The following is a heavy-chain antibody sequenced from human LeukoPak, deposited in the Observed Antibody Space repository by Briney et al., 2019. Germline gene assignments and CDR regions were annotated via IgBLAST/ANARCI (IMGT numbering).Heavy chain of an antibody. V-gene: IGHV1-69*04. CDR1: GGTFSSYA. CDR2: IIPILGIA. Sequence: GASVKASCKASGGTFSSYAISWVRQAPGQGLEWMGRIIPILGIANYAQKFQGRVTITADKSTSTAYMELSSLRSEDTAVYYCARGGTPNCSGASCYDYWGQGTLVTVSS. J-gene: IGHJ4*02. CDR3: ARGGTPNCSGASCYDY. D-gene: IGHD2-15*01.